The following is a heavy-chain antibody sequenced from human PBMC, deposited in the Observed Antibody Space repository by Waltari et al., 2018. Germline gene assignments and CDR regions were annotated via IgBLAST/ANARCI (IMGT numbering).Heavy chain of an antibody. CDR3: VREQQLVPYTDEAFDI. Sequence: QVQLVQSGAEVKKPGASVKVSCKASGYTFSAYYIHWVRQAPGQGLEWMGWINCNNGDRKYAQKFQGRVTMTRDTPISTAYMDLSGLISDDTAVYYCVREQQLVPYTDEAFDIWGQGTVVTVSS. V-gene: IGHV1-2*02. CDR1: GYTFSAYY. CDR2: INCNNGDR. D-gene: IGHD6-13*01. J-gene: IGHJ3*02.